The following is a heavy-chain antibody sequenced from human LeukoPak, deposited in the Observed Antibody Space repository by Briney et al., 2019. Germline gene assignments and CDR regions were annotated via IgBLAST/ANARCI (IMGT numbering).Heavy chain of an antibody. Sequence: SETLSLTCAVYGGSFSGYYWGWIRQPPGKGLEWIGEINHSGSTNYNPSLKSRVTISVDTSKNQFSLKLSSVTAADTAVYYCAREQPPSGGSGFDYWGQGTLVTVSS. CDR1: GGSFSGYY. V-gene: IGHV4-34*01. D-gene: IGHD3-10*01. CDR2: INHSGST. CDR3: AREQPPSGGSGFDY. J-gene: IGHJ4*02.